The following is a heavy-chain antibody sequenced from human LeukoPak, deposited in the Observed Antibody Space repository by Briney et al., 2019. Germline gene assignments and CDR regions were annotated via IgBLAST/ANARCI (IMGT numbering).Heavy chain of an antibody. V-gene: IGHV3-23*01. CDR2: ISGSSDST. D-gene: IGHD6-19*01. CDR3: ARIGSGWYWDY. CDR1: GFTFSNYA. J-gene: IGHJ4*02. Sequence: GGSLRLSCATSGFTFSNYAMSWVRQAPGKGLEWVSAISGSSDSTYYADSVKGRFTMSRDNSKNTLYLQMNSLRAEDTAVYYCARIGSGWYWDYWGQGTLVTVSS.